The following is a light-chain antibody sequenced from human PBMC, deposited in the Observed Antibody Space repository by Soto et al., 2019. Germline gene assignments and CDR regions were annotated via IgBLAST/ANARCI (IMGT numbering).Light chain of an antibody. CDR3: QKSNSAPFT. V-gene: IGKV1-27*01. Sequence: DIQMTQDPSSLSASVGDRVTITRRASQGISNYLAWYQQKPGKVPKLLIYATSTLQSGVPSRFSGSGSGTDFTLTISSLQPEDVATYYCQKSNSAPFTFDPGTKVDIK. J-gene: IGKJ3*01. CDR2: ATS. CDR1: QGISNY.